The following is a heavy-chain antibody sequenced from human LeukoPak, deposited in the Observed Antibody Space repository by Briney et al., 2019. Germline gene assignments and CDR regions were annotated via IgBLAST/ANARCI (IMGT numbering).Heavy chain of an antibody. D-gene: IGHD3-3*01. CDR2: IYYSGST. J-gene: IGHJ6*03. CDR3: ARTHYLRFLEDYFYYYLDV. CDR1: GGSISSSTYY. V-gene: IGHV4-39*07. Sequence: SETLSLTCTVSGGSISSSTYYWGWIRQPPGKGLEWIGSIYYSGSTYYNPSLKSRVTISVDTSKNQFSLELGSVTAADTAVYYCARTHYLRFLEDYFYYYLDVWGQGTTVTVSS.